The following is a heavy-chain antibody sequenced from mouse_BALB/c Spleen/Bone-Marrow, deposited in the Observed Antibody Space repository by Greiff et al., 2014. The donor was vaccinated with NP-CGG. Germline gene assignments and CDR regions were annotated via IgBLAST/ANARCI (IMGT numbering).Heavy chain of an antibody. CDR3: ARTGAYYGSMDY. J-gene: IGHJ4*01. Sequence: VQVVESGAELARPGASVKLSCKASGYTFTSYWMQWVKQRPGQGLEWIGAIYPGDGDTKYTQKFKGKATLTADKSSSPVYMQLSSLASEDSAVYYCARTGAYYGSMDYWGQGTSVTVSS. V-gene: IGHV1-87*01. D-gene: IGHD2-10*01. CDR2: IYPGDGDT. CDR1: GYTFTSYW.